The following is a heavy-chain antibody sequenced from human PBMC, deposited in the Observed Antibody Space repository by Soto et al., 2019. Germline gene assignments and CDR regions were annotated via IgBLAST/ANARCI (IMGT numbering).Heavy chain of an antibody. V-gene: IGHV1-18*01. CDR2: ISAYNGNT. CDR1: GYTFTSYG. D-gene: IGHD2-21*02. CDR3: ARRGDYGGYYGMDV. Sequence: ASVKVSCKASGYTFTSYGISWVRQARGQGLEWMGWISAYNGNTNYAQKLQGRVAMTTDTSTSTAYMELRSLRSDDTAVYYCARRGDYGGYYGMDVWGQGTTVTVSS. J-gene: IGHJ6*02.